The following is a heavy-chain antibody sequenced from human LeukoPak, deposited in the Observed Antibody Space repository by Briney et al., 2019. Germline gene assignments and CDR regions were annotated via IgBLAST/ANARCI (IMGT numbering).Heavy chain of an antibody. D-gene: IGHD1-26*01. Sequence: VGSLRLSCEASGFTFSRNWMHWVRQAPGKGLVWVSRINGDGSSTSYADSEKGRFTVSRDNAKNTLYLQMNSLRAEDTAVYYCSGAYYHPTGDWGQGTLVTVS. J-gene: IGHJ4*02. V-gene: IGHV3-74*01. CDR3: SGAYYHPTGD. CDR1: GFTFSRNW. CDR2: INGDGSST.